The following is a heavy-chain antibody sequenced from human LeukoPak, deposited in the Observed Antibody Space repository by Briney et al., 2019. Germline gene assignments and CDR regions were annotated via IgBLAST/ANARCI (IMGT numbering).Heavy chain of an antibody. D-gene: IGHD4-23*01. V-gene: IGHV4-59*01. J-gene: IGHJ5*02. CDR1: GVSISSYY. CDR3: ARDKAPGGKRWFDP. CDR2: LSDVGTN. Sequence: PSETLSLTCAVSGVSISSYYWSWIRQHPGKGLEWIGYLSDVGTNDYNPSLKGRVTISRDTSKNQFSLRLSSVTAADAAVCHCARDKAPGGKRWFDPWGQGALVIVSS.